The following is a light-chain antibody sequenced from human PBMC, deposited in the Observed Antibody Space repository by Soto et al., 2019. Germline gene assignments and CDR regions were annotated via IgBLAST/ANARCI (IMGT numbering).Light chain of an antibody. CDR1: QSISSY. CDR3: QQYYSYPLT. CDR2: AAS. J-gene: IGKJ4*01. V-gene: IGKV1-8*01. Sequence: AIRMTQSPSTLSASPGDRVTITCRASQSISSYLAWYQQKPGKAPKLLIYAASTLQSGVPSRFSGSGSGTDFTLTSICLQSEDFATYYWQQYYSYPLTFGGGTKVEIK.